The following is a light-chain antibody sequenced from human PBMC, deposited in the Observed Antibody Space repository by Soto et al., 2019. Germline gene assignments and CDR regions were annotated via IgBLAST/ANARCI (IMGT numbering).Light chain of an antibody. Sequence: QTVVTQEPSFSVSPGRTVTLTCGLSSGSVSTSYYPSWYQLTPGQAPRTLIYSTNTRSSGVPNRFSCSILENKAALTITGAQSDDESDYCCVLYMGTGISVLGGGTKLTVL. CDR3: VLYMGTGISV. CDR1: SGSVSTSYY. V-gene: IGLV8-61*01. CDR2: STN. J-gene: IGLJ3*02.